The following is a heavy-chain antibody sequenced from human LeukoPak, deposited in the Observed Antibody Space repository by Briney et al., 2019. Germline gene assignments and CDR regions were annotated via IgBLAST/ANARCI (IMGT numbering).Heavy chain of an antibody. CDR3: ASKQGDY. V-gene: IGHV3-7*01. J-gene: IGHJ4*02. Sequence: GGSLTLSCAASGFTFSSYWMSWVRQAPGKGLEWVANIKQDGSGKYYVDSVKGRFTISRDNAKKSPYLQMNSLRAEDTAVYYCASKQGDYWGQGTLVTVSS. CDR2: IKQDGSGK. CDR1: GFTFSSYW.